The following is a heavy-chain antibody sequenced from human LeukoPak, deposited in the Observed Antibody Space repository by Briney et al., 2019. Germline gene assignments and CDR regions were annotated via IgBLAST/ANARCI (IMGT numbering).Heavy chain of an antibody. D-gene: IGHD2-2*01. CDR1: GGSMSDTNYY. V-gene: IGHV4-39*07. J-gene: IGHJ4*02. Sequence: SETLSLTCTVSGGSMSDTNYYWGWIRQPPGKGLEWIGEINHSGSTSYNPSLKSRGTISVDTSKNQFSLKLSSVPAADTAVYYCARLYCSSTSCHVGYWGQGTLVTVSS. CDR3: ARLYCSSTSCHVGY. CDR2: INHSGST.